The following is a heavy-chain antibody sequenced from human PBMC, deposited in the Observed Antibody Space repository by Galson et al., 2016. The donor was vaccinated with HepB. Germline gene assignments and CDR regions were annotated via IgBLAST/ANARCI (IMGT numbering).Heavy chain of an antibody. CDR3: ASGSEFNDYYYVGGY. Sequence: ASGYSFTNYYIHWVRQAPGQGLEWMGIINPSGSTGYAQKFQGRVTVTRDTSTSTVYMELSSLKSEDTAIYYCASGSEFNDYYYVGGYWGQGTLVTVSS. J-gene: IGHJ4*02. CDR2: INPSGST. D-gene: IGHD3-22*01. V-gene: IGHV1-46*01. CDR1: GYSFTNYY.